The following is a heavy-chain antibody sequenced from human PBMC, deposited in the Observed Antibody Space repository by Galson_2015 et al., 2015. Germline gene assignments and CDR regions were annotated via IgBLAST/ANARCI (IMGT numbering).Heavy chain of an antibody. Sequence: SLRLSCAASGFTFSSYGMHWVRRAPGKGLEWVAVISYDGSNKYYADSVKGRFTISRDNSKNTLYLQMNSLRAEDTAVYYCAKDPHDWVTYYYYYMDVWGKGTTVTVSS. CDR1: GFTFSSYG. D-gene: IGHD3-9*01. CDR3: AKDPHDWVTYYYYYMDV. J-gene: IGHJ6*03. V-gene: IGHV3-30*18. CDR2: ISYDGSNK.